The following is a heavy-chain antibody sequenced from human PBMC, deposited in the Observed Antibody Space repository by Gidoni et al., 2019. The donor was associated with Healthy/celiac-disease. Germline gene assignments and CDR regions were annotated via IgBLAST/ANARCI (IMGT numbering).Heavy chain of an antibody. V-gene: IGHV4-59*01. CDR1: GGSISSYY. CDR3: ARVSYDFWSGYYYYFDY. Sequence: QVQLQESGPGLVKPSETLSLTCTVSGGSISSYYWSWIRQPPGKGLEWIGYIYYSGSTNYNPSLKSRVTISVDTSKNQFSLKLSSVTAADTAVYYCARVSYDFWSGYYYYFDYWGQGTLVTVSS. J-gene: IGHJ4*02. D-gene: IGHD3-3*01. CDR2: IYYSGST.